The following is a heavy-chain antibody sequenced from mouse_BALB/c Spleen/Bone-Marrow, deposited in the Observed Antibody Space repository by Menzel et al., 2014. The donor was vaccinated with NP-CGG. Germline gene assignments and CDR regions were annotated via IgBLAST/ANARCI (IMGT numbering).Heavy chain of an antibody. J-gene: IGHJ2*01. CDR3: TRIFDY. Sequence: LQQSGSELVRPGASVELSCKASGYIFANYWMHWVKQRHGQGLEWIGNISPRSGSTNYDEKFKSKATLTVDTSSATAYMYLNSLTSEDSAVYYCTRIFDYWGQGTILTVSS. CDR1: GYIFANYW. V-gene: IGHV1S22*01. CDR2: ISPRSGST.